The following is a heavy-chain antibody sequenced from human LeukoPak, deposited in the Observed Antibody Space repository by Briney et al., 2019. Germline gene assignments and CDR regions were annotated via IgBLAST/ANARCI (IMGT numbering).Heavy chain of an antibody. CDR3: ATAFYDSSGLLGFDY. Sequence: ASVKVSCKVSGYTLTELSMHWVRQAPGKGLEWMGGFDPEDGETIYAQKFQGRVTMTEDTSTDTAYMELSSLRSEDTAVYYCATAFYDSSGLLGFDYWGQGTLVTVSS. V-gene: IGHV1-24*01. CDR2: FDPEDGET. J-gene: IGHJ4*02. CDR1: GYTLTELS. D-gene: IGHD3-22*01.